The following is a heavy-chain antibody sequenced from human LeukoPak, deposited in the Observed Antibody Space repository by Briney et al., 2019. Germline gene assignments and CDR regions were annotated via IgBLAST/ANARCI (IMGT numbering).Heavy chain of an antibody. D-gene: IGHD2-2*01. J-gene: IGHJ4*02. V-gene: IGHV3-74*01. CDR2: INPDGSST. Sequence: GGSLRLSCAASGFTFSTYWTHWVRQAPGKGLVWVSRINPDGSSTSYADSVKGRFTISRDNAKNTLYLQMNSLRAEDTGEFYCARGRYCTSASCYLDYWGQGTLVTVSS. CDR3: ARGRYCTSASCYLDY. CDR1: GFTFSTYW.